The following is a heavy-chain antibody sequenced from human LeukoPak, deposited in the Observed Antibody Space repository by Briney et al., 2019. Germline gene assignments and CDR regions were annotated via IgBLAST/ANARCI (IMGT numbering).Heavy chain of an antibody. J-gene: IGHJ4*02. V-gene: IGHV4-4*07. Sequence: SETLSLTCAVYGGSISSYYWSWIRQPAGKGLEWIGRIYTSGSTNYNPSLKSRVTMSVDTSKNQFSLKLSSVTAADTAVYYCAREISEYYDFWSGYYLDWGQGTLVTVSS. D-gene: IGHD3-3*01. CDR1: GGSISSYY. CDR3: AREISEYYDFWSGYYLD. CDR2: IYTSGST.